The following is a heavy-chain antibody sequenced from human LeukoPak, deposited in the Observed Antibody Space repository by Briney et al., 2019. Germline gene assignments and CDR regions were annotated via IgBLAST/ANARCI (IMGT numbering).Heavy chain of an antibody. D-gene: IGHD6-19*01. CDR3: ARDPRIAVACYFDF. CDR2: IIPIFGTA. Sequence: ASVKVSCKASGGTFSSYAISWVRQAPGQGGEWMGGIIPIFGTANYAQKFQGRDTITAEESTSTDYMEVRRLRYEETGGCFCARDPRIAVACYFDFCGQGTLATVSS. V-gene: IGHV1-69*01. CDR1: GGTFSSYA. J-gene: IGHJ4*02.